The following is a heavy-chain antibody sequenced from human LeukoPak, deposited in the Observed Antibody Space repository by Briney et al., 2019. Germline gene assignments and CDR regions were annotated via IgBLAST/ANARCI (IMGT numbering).Heavy chain of an antibody. CDR1: GYTFTGYF. J-gene: IGHJ6*02. CDR2: IGPNTGGT. Sequence: ASVEVSCKASGYTFTGYFIHWVRQAPGQGLEWMGWIGPNTGGTNYAQKFQGRVTMTRDRSTSTAYMEVRRLTSDDTALYYCARTSTSGFGEFFDGMDVWGQGTTVTVSS. V-gene: IGHV1-2*02. CDR3: ARTSTSGFGEFFDGMDV. D-gene: IGHD3-10*01.